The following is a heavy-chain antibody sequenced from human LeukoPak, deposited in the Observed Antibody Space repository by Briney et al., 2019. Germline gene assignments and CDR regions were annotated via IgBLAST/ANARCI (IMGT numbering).Heavy chain of an antibody. V-gene: IGHV3-11*01. CDR3: ARDVDIVVVPAAKYGMDV. D-gene: IGHD2-2*03. CDR2: ISSSGSTI. J-gene: IGHJ6*02. Sequence: GGSLRLSRAASGFTFSDYYMSWIRQAPGKGLEWVSYISSSGSTIYYADSVKGRFTISRDNAKNSLYLQMNSLRAEDTAVYYCARDVDIVVVPAAKYGMDVWGQGTTVTVSS. CDR1: GFTFSDYY.